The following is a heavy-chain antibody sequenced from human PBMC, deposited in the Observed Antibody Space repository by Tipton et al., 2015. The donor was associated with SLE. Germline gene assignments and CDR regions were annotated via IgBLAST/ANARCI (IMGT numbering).Heavy chain of an antibody. D-gene: IGHD1/OR15-1a*01. CDR1: SDSISSRSYY. CDR3: ARTIAEQVAGLYYYYYMDV. CDR2: IYTGGSP. J-gene: IGHJ6*03. Sequence: TLSLTCTVSSDSISSRSYYWSWIRQPAGKGLEWIGRIYTGGSPNYNPSLKSRVTISVDMSKNQFSLRLSSVTAADTAVYYCARTIAEQVAGLYYYYYMDVWGKGTTVTVSS. V-gene: IGHV4-61*02.